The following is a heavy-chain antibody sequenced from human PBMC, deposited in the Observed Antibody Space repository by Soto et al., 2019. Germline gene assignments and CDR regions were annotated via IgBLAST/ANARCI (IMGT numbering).Heavy chain of an antibody. J-gene: IGHJ6*02. Sequence: QITLKESGPTLVKPTQTLTLTCTFSAFSLSTGGVGVGWIRQPPGKALEWLALIYWDDDKRYSPSLRSRLTITKDTSKNTVVLTMTNMDPVDTATYSCIQSRGGGDCLQSYASYYYYGMDVWGQGATGTVSS. V-gene: IGHV2-5*02. D-gene: IGHD2-21*02. CDR3: IQSRGGGDCLQSYASYYYYGMDV. CDR2: IYWDDDK. CDR1: AFSLSTGGVG.